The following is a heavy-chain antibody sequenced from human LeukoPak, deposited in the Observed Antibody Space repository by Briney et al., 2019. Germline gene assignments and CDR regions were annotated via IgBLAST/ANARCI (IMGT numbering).Heavy chain of an antibody. D-gene: IGHD3-9*01. CDR1: GYTFTSYG. J-gene: IGHJ6*03. V-gene: IGHV1-18*01. CDR2: ISAYNGNT. CDR3: ARDVYYDILTGDYYYYMDV. Sequence: ASVKVSCKASGYTFTSYGISWVRQAPGQGLEWMGCISAYNGNTNYGQKLQRRVTMTTDTSTSTAYMELRSLRSDDTAVYYCARDVYYDILTGDYYYYMDVWGKGTTVTVSS.